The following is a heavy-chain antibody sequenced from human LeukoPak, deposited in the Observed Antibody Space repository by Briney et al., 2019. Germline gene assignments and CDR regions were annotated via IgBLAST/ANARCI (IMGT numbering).Heavy chain of an antibody. J-gene: IGHJ6*04. Sequence: PSETLSLTCSVSGRSINSFYWRWIRQPPGGGLEWIGYIYYTGITNYNSSLKSRVTVSVDASKNQFSLWLSSVTAADTAVYYCARLARLTLIRGVTGYHSLDVWGKGTKVTVSS. D-gene: IGHD3-10*01. CDR3: ARLARLTLIRGVTGYHSLDV. CDR1: GRSINSFY. V-gene: IGHV4-59*01. CDR2: IYYTGIT.